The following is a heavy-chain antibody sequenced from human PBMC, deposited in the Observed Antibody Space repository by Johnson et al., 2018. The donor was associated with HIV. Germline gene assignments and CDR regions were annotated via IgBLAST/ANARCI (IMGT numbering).Heavy chain of an antibody. V-gene: IGHV3-9*01. Sequence: VQLVESGGGLVQPGRSLRLSCAASGFTFDDSAMHWVRQAPGKGLAWVSGIRWNSGSIGYADSVTGRFTISRDKSNNTLYLQLTSLRAEDTAVYYCARESASSGRYSGAFDFWGQGTMVTVSS. D-gene: IGHD1-26*01. CDR2: IRWNSGSI. CDR1: GFTFDDSA. J-gene: IGHJ3*01. CDR3: ARESASSGRYSGAFDF.